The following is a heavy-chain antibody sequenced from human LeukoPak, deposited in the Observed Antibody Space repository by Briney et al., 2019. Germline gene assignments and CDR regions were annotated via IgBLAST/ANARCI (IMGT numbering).Heavy chain of an antibody. Sequence: SETLSLTCSVSGGSISSSSYYWGWIRQPPGKGLEWIGSIYFRGSTYYNTSLQSRVTISGDTSKNQFSLKLSSVTAADTAVYYCARDRPYYDTSGFSFDYWGQGTLVTVSS. V-gene: IGHV4-39*07. CDR3: ARDRPYYDTSGFSFDY. D-gene: IGHD3-22*01. CDR2: IYFRGST. J-gene: IGHJ4*02. CDR1: GGSISSSSYY.